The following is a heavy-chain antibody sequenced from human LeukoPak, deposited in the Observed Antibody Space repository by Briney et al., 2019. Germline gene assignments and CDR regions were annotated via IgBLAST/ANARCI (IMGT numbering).Heavy chain of an antibody. Sequence: GGSLRLSCAASGFTFSSYGMHWVRQAPGKGLEWVAVIWYDGSNKYYADSVKGRFTISRDNSKNTLYLQMNSLRAEDTAVYYCARASGLTPLLPVYWGQGTLVTVSS. J-gene: IGHJ4*02. CDR1: GFTFSSYG. V-gene: IGHV3-33*01. CDR3: ARASGLTPLLPVY. CDR2: IWYDGSNK. D-gene: IGHD3-10*01.